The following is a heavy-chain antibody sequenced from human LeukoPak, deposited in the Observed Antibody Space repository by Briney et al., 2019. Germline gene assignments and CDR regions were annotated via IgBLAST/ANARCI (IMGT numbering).Heavy chain of an antibody. D-gene: IGHD3-3*01. J-gene: IGHJ4*02. CDR1: GFTFNSYA. V-gene: IGHV3-30-3*01. CDR2: MAHDGSNI. CDR3: ARASDRMYDEFWEGYFSSFDF. Sequence: GGSLRLSCAASGFTFNSYAMHWVRQGPGKGLEWVAVMAHDGSNIYYAGSVQGRFTISRDDSKDTLYLQMNSLRLEDTVVYYCARASDRMYDEFWEGYFSSFDFWGQGTLVTVSS.